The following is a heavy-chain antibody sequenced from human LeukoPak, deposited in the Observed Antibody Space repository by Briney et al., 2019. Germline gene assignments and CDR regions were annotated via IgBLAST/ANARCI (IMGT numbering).Heavy chain of an antibody. Sequence: SETLSLTCTVSGVSISSYYWSWIRQPPGKGLEWIGYVYHNGKTKYNPSLKRRVTISVDTSENQFSLWLSSVTAADSAVYYCASLSDYGSNFFDYWGQGTLVAVSS. CDR1: GVSISSYY. CDR2: VYHNGKT. D-gene: IGHD4-23*01. J-gene: IGHJ4*02. CDR3: ASLSDYGSNFFDY. V-gene: IGHV4-59*08.